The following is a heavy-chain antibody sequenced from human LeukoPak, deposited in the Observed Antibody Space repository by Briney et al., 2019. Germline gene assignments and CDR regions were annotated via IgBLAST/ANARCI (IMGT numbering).Heavy chain of an antibody. Sequence: GGSLRLSCAASGNYWMHWVRQVPGKGLVWVSHINSDGSWTSYADSVKGRFTISKDNAKNSLYPQMNSLRAEDTAVYYCARDVYCSGGSCYMPFDYWGQGTLVTVSS. V-gene: IGHV3-74*01. CDR1: GNYW. D-gene: IGHD2-15*01. CDR3: ARDVYCSGGSCYMPFDY. CDR2: INSDGSWT. J-gene: IGHJ4*02.